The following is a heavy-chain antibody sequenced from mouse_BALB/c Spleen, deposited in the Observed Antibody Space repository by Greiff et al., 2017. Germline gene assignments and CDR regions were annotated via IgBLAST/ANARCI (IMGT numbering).Heavy chain of an antibody. D-gene: IGHD1-2*01. CDR3: ARGGYYGSYAMDY. CDR2: ISSGGST. Sequence: EVMLVESGGGLVKPGGSLKLSCAASGFTFSSYAMSWVRQTPEKRLEWVASISSGGSTYYPDSVKGRFTISRDNARNILYLQMSSLRSEDTAMYYCARGGYYGSYAMDYWGQGTSVTVSS. J-gene: IGHJ4*01. CDR1: GFTFSSYA. V-gene: IGHV5-6-5*01.